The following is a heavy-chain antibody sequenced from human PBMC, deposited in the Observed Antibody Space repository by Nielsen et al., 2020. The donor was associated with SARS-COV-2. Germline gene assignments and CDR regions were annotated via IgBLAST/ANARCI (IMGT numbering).Heavy chain of an antibody. J-gene: IGHJ4*02. CDR2: INPNSGGT. CDR1: GYTFTDSY. V-gene: IGHV1-2*02. D-gene: IGHD3-3*01. CDR3: ARDQIFRRFSQFDY. Sequence: ASVKVSCKASGYTFTDSYIHWVRQAPGQGLEWVGWINPNSGGTNYAQKFQGRVTITADESTNTAYMVLSSLRSEDTAIYYCARDQIFRRFSQFDYWGQGSLVTVSS.